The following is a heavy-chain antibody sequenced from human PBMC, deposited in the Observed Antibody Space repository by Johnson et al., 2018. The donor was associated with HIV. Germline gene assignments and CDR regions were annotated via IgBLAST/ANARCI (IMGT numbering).Heavy chain of an antibody. Sequence: EQLVESGGGLAQPGGSLRLSCAASGITVSSNYMSWVRQAPGKGLEWVSVIFTVGDVYYADSVKGRFTISRDNSKNFLYLQMNSLRPEDTAVYYCARDGRDLVTRGSFDGWGQGTVVTVSS. CDR2: IFTVGDV. CDR3: ARDGRDLVTRGSFDG. J-gene: IGHJ3*01. CDR1: GITVSSNY. V-gene: IGHV3-66*02. D-gene: IGHD5-18*01.